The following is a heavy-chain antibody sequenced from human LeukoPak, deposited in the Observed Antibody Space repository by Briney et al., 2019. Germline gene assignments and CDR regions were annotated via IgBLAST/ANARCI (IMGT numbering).Heavy chain of an antibody. J-gene: IGHJ5*02. CDR3: ARVGSGGFYNWFDP. Sequence: PSETLSLTCPVSGGSISDYYWSWIRQPPGKGLEWSGYIYYSGSANYNPSLKSRVTILVDTSKNHFSLKLSSVTAADTAVYYCARVGSGGFYNWFDPWGQGILVTVSS. CDR2: IYYSGSA. D-gene: IGHD2-15*01. CDR1: GGSISDYY. V-gene: IGHV4-59*01.